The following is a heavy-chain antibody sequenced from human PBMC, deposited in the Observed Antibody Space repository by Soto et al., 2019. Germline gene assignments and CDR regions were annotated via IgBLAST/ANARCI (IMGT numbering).Heavy chain of an antibody. Sequence: QVQLVQSGAEVKKPGSSVKVSCKASGGTFSSYTISWVRQAPGQGLEWMGRIIPILGIANYAQKFQGRVTITANNSRSAAYTELSSLRSEDTAEYYCARATTVVTPDAYWVQGALVTVSS. J-gene: IGHJ4*02. D-gene: IGHD4-17*01. V-gene: IGHV1-69*02. CDR3: ARATTVVTPDAY. CDR1: GGTFSSYT. CDR2: IIPILGIA.